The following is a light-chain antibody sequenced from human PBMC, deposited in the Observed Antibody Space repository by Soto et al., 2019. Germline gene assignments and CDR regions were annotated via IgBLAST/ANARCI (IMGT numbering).Light chain of an antibody. CDR3: SSYAGINNLGV. J-gene: IGLJ1*01. Sequence: QSALTQPPSASGSPGQSVTISCTGTSSDVGGYQYVSWYQQHPGKAPKLMIFEVNKRPSGVPDRFSGSKSGNTASLTVSGRQAEDEADYYCSSYAGINNLGVFGTGTKVTVL. CDR1: SSDVGGYQY. CDR2: EVN. V-gene: IGLV2-8*01.